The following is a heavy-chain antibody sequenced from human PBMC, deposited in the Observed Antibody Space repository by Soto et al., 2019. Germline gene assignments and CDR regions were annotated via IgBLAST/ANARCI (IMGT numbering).Heavy chain of an antibody. CDR1: GFTFCSYG. CDR2: ISYDRSNK. J-gene: IGHJ4*02. V-gene: IGHV3-30*18. CDR3: AKDGITMKVVVPQYVDY. D-gene: IGHD3-22*01. Sequence: GGSLRLSCAASGFTFCSYGMHWVCKAPGKGLEWVAVISYDRSNKYYADSVKGRFTISRDNSKNTLYLQMNSLRAEDTAVYYCAKDGITMKVVVPQYVDYWGEGTLVTVSS.